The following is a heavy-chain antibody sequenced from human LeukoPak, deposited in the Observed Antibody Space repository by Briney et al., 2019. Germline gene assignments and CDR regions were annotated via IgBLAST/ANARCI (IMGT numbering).Heavy chain of an antibody. J-gene: IGHJ4*02. CDR3: ARDFGTTGWHTFDY. V-gene: IGHV6-1*01. Sequence: SQTLSLTCVVFGDSVSSKNGAWNWIRQSPSRGLEWLGRTYYRSKWYNDYAESMEGRMTISQDTSENQYSLHLNSVTPDDTAVYYCARDFGTTGWHTFDYWGQGTLVTVSS. CDR2: TYYRSKWYN. D-gene: IGHD6-19*01. CDR1: GDSVSSKNGA.